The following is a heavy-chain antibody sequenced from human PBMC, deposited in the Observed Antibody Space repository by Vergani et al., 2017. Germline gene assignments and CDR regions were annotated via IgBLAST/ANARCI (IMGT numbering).Heavy chain of an antibody. CDR1: GGSFSGYY. D-gene: IGHD3-9*01. CDR3: ARDSLIRYFDWLWPSDAFDI. J-gene: IGHJ3*02. V-gene: IGHV4-34*01. Sequence: QVQLQQWGAGLLKPSETLSLTCAVYGGSFSGYYWSWIRQPPGKGLEWIGEINHSGSTNYNPSLKSRVTISVDPSKNQFSLKLSSVTAADTAVYYCARDSLIRYFDWLWPSDAFDIWGQGTMVTVSS. CDR2: INHSGST.